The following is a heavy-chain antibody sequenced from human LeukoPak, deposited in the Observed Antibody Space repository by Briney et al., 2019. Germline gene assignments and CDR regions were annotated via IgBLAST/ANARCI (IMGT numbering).Heavy chain of an antibody. V-gene: IGHV3-30*18. Sequence: PGGSLRLSCAASGFTFRNYGMHWVRQAPGKGLEWVAVITYDGSKIYYADPVKGRFTISRDNYKNTLDLQMNSLRAEDTAVYYCAKDGHYDILTGYYNVISWFDPWGQGTLVTVSS. CDR3: AKDGHYDILTGYYNVISWFDP. D-gene: IGHD3-9*01. CDR1: GFTFRNYG. CDR2: ITYDGSKI. J-gene: IGHJ5*02.